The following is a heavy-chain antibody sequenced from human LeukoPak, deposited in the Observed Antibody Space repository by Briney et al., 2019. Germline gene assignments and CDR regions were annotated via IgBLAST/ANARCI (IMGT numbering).Heavy chain of an antibody. CDR3: ARGRYCSSTSCHYFDY. Sequence: SGGSLRLSCAASGFTFSSYWMSWVRQAPGKGLEWVANIKQDGSEKYYVDSVKGRFTISRDNAKNSLYLQMNSLRAEDTAVYYCARGRYCSSTSCHYFDYWGQGTLVTVSS. CDR2: IKQDGSEK. D-gene: IGHD2-2*01. V-gene: IGHV3-7*01. CDR1: GFTFSSYW. J-gene: IGHJ4*02.